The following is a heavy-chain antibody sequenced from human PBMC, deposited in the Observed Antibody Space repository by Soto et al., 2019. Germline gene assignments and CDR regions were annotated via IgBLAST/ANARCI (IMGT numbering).Heavy chain of an antibody. CDR2: ISSSSSTI. V-gene: IGHV3-48*02. CDR1: GFTFSSYS. Sequence: GGSLRLSCAASGFTFSSYSMNWVRQAPGKGLEWVSYISSSSSTIYYADSVKGRFTISRDNAKNSLYLQMNSLRDEDTAVYYCAPAELGGYVRWFDPWGQGTLVTVSS. CDR3: APAELGGYVRWFDP. D-gene: IGHD5-12*01. J-gene: IGHJ5*02.